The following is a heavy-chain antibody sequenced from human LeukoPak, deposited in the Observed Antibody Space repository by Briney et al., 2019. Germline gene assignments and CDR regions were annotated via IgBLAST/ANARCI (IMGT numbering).Heavy chain of an antibody. V-gene: IGHV3-21*01. CDR1: GFIFSSYS. Sequence: PGGSLRLSCAASGFIFSSYSMNWVRQAPGKGLEWVSSISSSSSYIYYADSVKGRFTISRDNAKNSLYLQMNSLRAEDTAVYYCAREFARGVAYCGGDCYFDYWGQGTLVTVSS. CDR3: AREFARGVAYCGGDCYFDY. D-gene: IGHD2-21*02. CDR2: ISSSSSYI. J-gene: IGHJ4*02.